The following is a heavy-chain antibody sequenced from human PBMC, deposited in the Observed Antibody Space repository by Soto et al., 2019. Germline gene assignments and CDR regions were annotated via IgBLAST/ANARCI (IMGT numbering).Heavy chain of an antibody. J-gene: IGHJ4*02. Sequence: QVQLVQSGAEVKKPGASVKVSCKPSGYTLNTYYLHWVRQAPGQGLEWMGIIHPSGGGSTYAQKFLGRVTMTRDTSKITVFMELSRLRSADTAVYYCARGGHIAVVTASFDYWGQGTLVTVSS. D-gene: IGHD2-21*02. V-gene: IGHV1-46*02. CDR2: IHPSGGGS. CDR3: ARGGHIAVVTASFDY. CDR1: GYTLNTYY.